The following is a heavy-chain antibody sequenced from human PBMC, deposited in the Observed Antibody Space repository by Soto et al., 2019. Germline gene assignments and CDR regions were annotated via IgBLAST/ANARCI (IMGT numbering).Heavy chain of an antibody. Sequence: EVQLVESWGGLVQPGGSLRLSCAASGFTFSNYSMNWVLQAPGKGPEWVSYISSSSSRIYYTNSVHVRLTISRDNGKSSLYLQINSLSVEDTAVYYCARMSTSISPGCWGQGTLVTVSS. V-gene: IGHV3-48*01. CDR3: ARMSTSISPGC. CDR2: ISSSSSRI. D-gene: IGHD2-2*01. CDR1: GFTFSNYS. J-gene: IGHJ4*02.